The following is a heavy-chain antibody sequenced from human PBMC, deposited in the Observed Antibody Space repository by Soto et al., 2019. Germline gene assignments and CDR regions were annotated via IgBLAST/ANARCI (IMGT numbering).Heavy chain of an antibody. V-gene: IGHV1-46*01. CDR2: INPSGGST. CDR1: GYTFTSYY. Sequence: QVQLVQSGAEVKKPGASVKVSCTASGYTFTSYYMHWVRQAPGQGLEWMGIINPSGGSTSYAQKFQGRVNMTRDTSTSTVHMELSSLRSEDTAVYYCAREIAAAGGFDYWGQGTLVTVSS. J-gene: IGHJ4*02. D-gene: IGHD6-6*01. CDR3: AREIAAAGGFDY.